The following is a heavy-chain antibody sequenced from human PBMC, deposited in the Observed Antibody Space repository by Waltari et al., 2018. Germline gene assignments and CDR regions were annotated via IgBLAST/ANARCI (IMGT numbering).Heavy chain of an antibody. Sequence: EMQLVESGGGLVQPGGSLRLSCAASGFTFSRYWMHWVRQVPGKGLGLGLNINMDGSITNYGDSVKGRFTISRDNARNTLFLQMNSLRAEDTALYHCVLYSSEFLGDCWGQGTLVTVSS. J-gene: IGHJ4*02. D-gene: IGHD6-25*01. CDR3: VLYSSEFLGDC. V-gene: IGHV3-74*01. CDR2: INMDGSIT. CDR1: GFTFSRYW.